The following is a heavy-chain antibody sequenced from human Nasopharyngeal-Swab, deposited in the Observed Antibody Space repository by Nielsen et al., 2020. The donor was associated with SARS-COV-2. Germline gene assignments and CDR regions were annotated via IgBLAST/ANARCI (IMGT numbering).Heavy chain of an antibody. J-gene: IGHJ4*02. CDR3: AHYSSGSLSSPRGRGYFDY. Sequence: GSLRLSCTVSGGSISSYYWSWIRQPPGKGLEWIGYIYYSGSTNYNPSLKSRVTISVDTSKNQFSLKLSSVTAADTAVYYCAHYSSGSLSSPRGRGYFDYWGQGTLVTVSS. V-gene: IGHV4-59*01. CDR2: IYYSGST. D-gene: IGHD1-26*01. CDR1: GGSISSYY.